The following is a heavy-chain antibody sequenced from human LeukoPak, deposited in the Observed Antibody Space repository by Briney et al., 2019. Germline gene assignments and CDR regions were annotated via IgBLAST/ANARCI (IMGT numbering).Heavy chain of an antibody. CDR1: GGSISSYY. J-gene: IGHJ4*02. D-gene: IGHD5-18*01. CDR3: ARDSAMLTYFDY. Sequence: PSETLSLTCTVSGGSISSYYWRWLRQPAGKGLEWIGRIYTSGSTNYNPSLRSRVTMSVDTSKNQFSLQLSSVTAADTAVYYCARDSAMLTYFDYWGPGTLVTVSS. CDR2: IYTSGST. V-gene: IGHV4-4*07.